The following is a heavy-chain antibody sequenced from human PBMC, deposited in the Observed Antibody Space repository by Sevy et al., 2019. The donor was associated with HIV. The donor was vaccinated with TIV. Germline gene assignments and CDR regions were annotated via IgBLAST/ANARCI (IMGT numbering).Heavy chain of an antibody. D-gene: IGHD3-22*01. CDR2: IGSSFDI. CDR1: GFTFSVYS. J-gene: IGHJ6*02. CDR3: VQEIGAKNHV. Sequence: VGSLRLSCAASGFTFSVYSMNWVHQAPGKGLEWVSSIGSSFDINYADSLKGRITVSRDNAKNELYLQMNSLRADDTAVYYCVQEIGAKNHVWGQGTTVTVSS. V-gene: IGHV3-21*01.